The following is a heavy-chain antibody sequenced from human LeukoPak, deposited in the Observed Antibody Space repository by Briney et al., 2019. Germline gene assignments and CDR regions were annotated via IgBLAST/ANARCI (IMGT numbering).Heavy chain of an antibody. CDR3: ARTIDDSSGYPDY. J-gene: IGHJ4*02. D-gene: IGHD3-22*01. CDR1: GGSISSYY. CDR2: IYYSGST. V-gene: IGHV4-59*01. Sequence: SETLSLTCTVSGGSISSYYWSWIRQPPGKGLEWIGDIYYSGSTNYNPSLKSRVTISVDTSKNQFSLKLSSVTAADTAVYYCARTIDDSSGYPDYWGQGTLVTVSS.